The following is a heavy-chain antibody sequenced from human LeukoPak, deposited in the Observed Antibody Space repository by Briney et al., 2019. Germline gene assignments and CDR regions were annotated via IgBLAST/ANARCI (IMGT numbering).Heavy chain of an antibody. J-gene: IGHJ6*02. V-gene: IGHV3-23*01. D-gene: IGHD1-26*01. Sequence: GVSLRLSCAGSGFTFSTYAMSWVRQAPGKGLEWVSAISGSGGDKYYADSVKGRFTISRDNSKSTLYLQMNSLRAEDTAVYYCAKVPVGATLRDFYYYGMEVWGQGTTVTVS. CDR3: AKVPVGATLRDFYYYGMEV. CDR2: ISGSGGDK. CDR1: GFTFSTYA.